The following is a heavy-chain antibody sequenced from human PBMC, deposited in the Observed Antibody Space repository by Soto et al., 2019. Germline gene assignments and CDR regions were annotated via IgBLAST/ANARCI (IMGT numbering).Heavy chain of an antibody. V-gene: IGHV5-10-1*01. CDR1: GYTFTNHW. D-gene: IGHD3-10*01. CDR2: IDPSDSYT. J-gene: IGHJ6*02. Sequence: GESLKISCKAFGYTFTNHWIGWVRQMPGKGLEWMGRIDPSDSYTNYSPSFQGHVTISADKSISTAYLQWSSLKASDTAMYYCARRYGFGYGMDVWGQGTTVTVSS. CDR3: ARRYGFGYGMDV.